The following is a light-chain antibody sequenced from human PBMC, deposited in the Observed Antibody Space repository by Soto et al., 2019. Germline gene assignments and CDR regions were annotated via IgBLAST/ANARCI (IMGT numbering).Light chain of an antibody. CDR1: QGISNY. V-gene: IGKV1-27*01. CDR3: QKYNSAPPAT. J-gene: IGKJ3*01. Sequence: DIQMTQSPSSLSASVGDRVTITCRASQGISNYLAWYQQKPGKVPKLLIYAASTLQSGVPSRFSGSGSGTDFNLTISSLQPEDVATYYCQKYNSAPPATFGPGTKVDIK. CDR2: AAS.